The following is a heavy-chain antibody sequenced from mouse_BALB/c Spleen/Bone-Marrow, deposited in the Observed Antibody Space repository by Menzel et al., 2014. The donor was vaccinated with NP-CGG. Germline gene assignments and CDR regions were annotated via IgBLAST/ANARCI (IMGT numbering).Heavy chain of an antibody. CDR1: GFTFSSYG. J-gene: IGHJ3*01. CDR2: INRNGGTN. D-gene: IGHD2-3*01. V-gene: IGHV5-6-3*01. CDR3: ARGVDDYSWFAT. Sequence: EVHLVESGGGLVQPGGSLKLSCTASGFTFSSYGLSWVRQTPDKRLELVATINRNGGTNSYPDSVKGRFTISRDNAKNTLYLQMSSLKSEDTALYYCARGVDDYSWFATGAKGLWSLSLQ.